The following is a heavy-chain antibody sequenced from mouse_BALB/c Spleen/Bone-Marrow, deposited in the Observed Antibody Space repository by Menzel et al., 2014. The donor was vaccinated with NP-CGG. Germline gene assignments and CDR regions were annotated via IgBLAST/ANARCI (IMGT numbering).Heavy chain of an antibody. CDR3: ANLGRYAMDY. CDR1: GYTLTDYY. J-gene: IGHJ4*01. CDR2: IYPGSGST. Sequence: LVESGPELVKPGASVKISCKASGYTLTDYYINWVKQKPGQGLEWIGWIYPGSGSTKYNEKLKGKATLTVDTSSSTAYMQLSSLTSEDTAVYFCANLGRYAMDYWGQGTSVTVSS. V-gene: IGHV1-84*02. D-gene: IGHD3-1*01.